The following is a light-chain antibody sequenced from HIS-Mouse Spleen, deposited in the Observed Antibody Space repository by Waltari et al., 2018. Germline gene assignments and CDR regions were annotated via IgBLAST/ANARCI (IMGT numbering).Light chain of an antibody. CDR3: CSYAGSYTFGV. CDR2: DVS. Sequence: QSALTQPRSVSGSPGQSVTISCTGTSSVVGGYNYVSWSQQHPGKAPKLMIYDVSKRPSGVPDRFSGSKSGNTASLTISGLQAEDEADYYCCSYAGSYTFGVFGTGTKVTVL. CDR1: SSVVGGYNY. V-gene: IGLV2-11*01. J-gene: IGLJ1*01.